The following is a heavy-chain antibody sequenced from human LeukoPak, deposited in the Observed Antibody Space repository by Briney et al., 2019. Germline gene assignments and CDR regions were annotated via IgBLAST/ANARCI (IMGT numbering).Heavy chain of an antibody. CDR2: IWYDGSNK. CDR3: ARDHSYDFWSGYYIAYYYYYYGMDV. Sequence: GGSLRLSCAASGFTFSSYGMHWVRQAPGKGLEWVAVIWYDGSNKYYADSVKGRFTISRDNSKNTLYLQMNSLRAEDTAVYYYARDHSYDFWSGYYIAYYYYYYGMDVWGQGTTVTVSS. D-gene: IGHD3-3*01. CDR1: GFTFSSYG. J-gene: IGHJ6*02. V-gene: IGHV3-33*08.